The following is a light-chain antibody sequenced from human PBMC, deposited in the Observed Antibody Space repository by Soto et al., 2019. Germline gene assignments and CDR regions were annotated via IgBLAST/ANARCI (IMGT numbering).Light chain of an antibody. Sequence: DIQMTQSPSSLSASVGDKVTITCRASQRISSYLNWYQQRPGKAPKVLIYASSTLQSGVPSRFSGSGSGTDFTLTISSLQPEDFATYYCQQSYSRITVGQGTRLEIK. J-gene: IGKJ5*01. V-gene: IGKV1-39*01. CDR3: QQSYSRIT. CDR2: ASS. CDR1: QRISSY.